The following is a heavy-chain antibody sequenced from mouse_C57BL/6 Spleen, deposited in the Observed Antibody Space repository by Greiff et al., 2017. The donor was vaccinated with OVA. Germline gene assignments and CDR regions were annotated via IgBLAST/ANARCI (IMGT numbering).Heavy chain of an antibody. V-gene: IGHV3-6*01. J-gene: IGHJ3*01. CDR3: ARDWDAWFAY. Sequence: QLVESGPGLVKPSQSLSLTCSVTGYSIPSGYYWNWIRQFPGNKLEWMGYISYDGSNNYNPSLKNRISIARDTSKNQFFLKLNSVTTEDTATYYCARDWDAWFAYWGQGTLVTVSA. CDR1: GYSIPSGYY. CDR2: ISYDGSN. D-gene: IGHD4-1*01.